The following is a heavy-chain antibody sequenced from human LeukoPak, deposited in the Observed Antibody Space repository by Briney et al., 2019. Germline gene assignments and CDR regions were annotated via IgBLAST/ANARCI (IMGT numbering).Heavy chain of an antibody. J-gene: IGHJ6*02. CDR3: ARGPVLRYFDWLLSPRMDV. CDR2: INPNSGGT. CDR1: GYTFTGYH. V-gene: IGHV1-2*04. Sequence: ASVKVSCKASGYTFTGYHMHWVRQAPGQGLEWMGRINPNSGGTNYAQKFQGWVTMTRDTSISTAYMELSRLRSDDTAVYYCARGPVLRYFDWLLSPRMDVWGQGTTVTVSS. D-gene: IGHD3-9*01.